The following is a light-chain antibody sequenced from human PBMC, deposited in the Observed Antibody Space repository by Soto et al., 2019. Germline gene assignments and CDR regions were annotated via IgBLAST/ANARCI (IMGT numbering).Light chain of an antibody. CDR2: GAS. V-gene: IGKV3-20*01. J-gene: IGKJ1*01. Sequence: EIVLTRPRGTLSLSPGERATLSCRASQSVSSSYLAWYQQKPGQAPRLLIYGASSRATGIPDRFSGSGSGTDFTLTISSLQPEDFATYYCLQDYNYPRAFGQGTKVDI. CDR3: LQDYNYPRA. CDR1: QSVSSSY.